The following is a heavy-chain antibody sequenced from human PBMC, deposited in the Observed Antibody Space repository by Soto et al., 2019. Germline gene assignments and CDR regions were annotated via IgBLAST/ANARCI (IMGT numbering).Heavy chain of an antibody. CDR2: ISSGSSYI. J-gene: IGHJ4*02. CDR3: ARDGPDSSGYYRLLDY. D-gene: IGHD3-22*01. Sequence: PGGSLRLSCAASGFTFSSYSMNWVRQAPGKGLEWVSSISSGSSYIYYADSVKGRFTISRDNAKNSLYLQMNSLRAEDTAVYYCARDGPDSSGYYRLLDYWGQGTLVTVSS. V-gene: IGHV3-21*01. CDR1: GFTFSSYS.